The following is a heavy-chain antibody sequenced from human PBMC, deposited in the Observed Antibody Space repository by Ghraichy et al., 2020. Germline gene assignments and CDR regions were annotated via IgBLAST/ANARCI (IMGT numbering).Heavy chain of an antibody. CDR1: GGSISSGGYY. Sequence: LRLSCTVSGGSISSGGYYWSWIRQHPGKGLEWIGYIYYSGSTYYNPSLKSRVTISVDTSKNQFSLKLSSVTAADTAVYYCARSELTNGIGELFDYWGQGTLVTVSS. J-gene: IGHJ4*02. D-gene: IGHD3-10*01. CDR3: ARSELTNGIGELFDY. CDR2: IYYSGST. V-gene: IGHV4-31*03.